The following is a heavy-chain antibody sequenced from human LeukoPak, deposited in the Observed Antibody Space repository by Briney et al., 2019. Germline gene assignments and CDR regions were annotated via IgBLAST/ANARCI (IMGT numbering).Heavy chain of an antibody. CDR3: ARAVGATRVIDYYYYYMDV. Sequence: GGSLRLSCAASGFTFDDYAMHWVRQAPGKGLEWVSGISWNSGSIGYADSVKGRFTISRDNAKDSLYLQMNSLRAEDTAVYYCARAVGATRVIDYYYYYMDVWGKGTTVTVSS. CDR1: GFTFDDYA. D-gene: IGHD1-26*01. J-gene: IGHJ6*03. CDR2: ISWNSGSI. V-gene: IGHV3-9*01.